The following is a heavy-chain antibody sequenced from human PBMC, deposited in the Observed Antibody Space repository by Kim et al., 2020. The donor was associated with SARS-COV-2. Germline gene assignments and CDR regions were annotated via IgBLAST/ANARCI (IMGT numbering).Heavy chain of an antibody. J-gene: IGHJ6*02. V-gene: IGHV3-33*05. Sequence: GGSLRLSCAASGFTFSSYGMHWVRQAPGKGLEWVAVISYDGSNKYYADSVKGRFTISRDNSKNTLYLQMNSLRAEDTAVYYCARRGARYSYVGLDYYGMDVWGQGTTVTVSS. D-gene: IGHD5-18*01. CDR3: ARRGARYSYVGLDYYGMDV. CDR2: ISYDGSNK. CDR1: GFTFSSYG.